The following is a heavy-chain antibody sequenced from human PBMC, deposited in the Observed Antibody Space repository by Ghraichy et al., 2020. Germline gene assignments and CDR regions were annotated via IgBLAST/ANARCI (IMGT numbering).Heavy chain of an antibody. CDR2: INQDGSQT. V-gene: IGHV3-7*01. Sequence: GGSLRLSCAASGFTFSSYFMSWVRQSAGMGLEWVASINQDGSQTYYVDSVKGRFTISRDNAKNSLFLHLNSLRAEDTAVYFCVSAIGSNFRNLAYWGQGTLVTVSS. J-gene: IGHJ4*02. CDR3: VSAIGSNFRNLAY. D-gene: IGHD1-26*01. CDR1: GFTFSSYF.